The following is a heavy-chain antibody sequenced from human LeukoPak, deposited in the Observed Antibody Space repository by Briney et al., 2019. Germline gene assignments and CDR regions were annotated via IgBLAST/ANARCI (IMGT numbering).Heavy chain of an antibody. V-gene: IGHV1-69*13. CDR3: ARGYRYSSGWDPFSDYYYGMDV. CDR2: IIPIFGTA. J-gene: IGHJ6*02. CDR1: GCTFSSYA. Sequence: ASVKVSCKASGCTFSSYAISWVRQAPGQGLEWMGGIIPIFGTANYAQKFQGRVTITADESTSTAYMELSSLRSEDTAVYYCARGYRYSSGWDPFSDYYYGMDVWGQGTTVTVSS. D-gene: IGHD6-19*01.